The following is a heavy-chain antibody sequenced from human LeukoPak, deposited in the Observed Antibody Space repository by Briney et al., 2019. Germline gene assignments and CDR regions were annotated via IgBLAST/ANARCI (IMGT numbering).Heavy chain of an antibody. D-gene: IGHD3-3*01. J-gene: IGHJ4*02. CDR1: DVSISNYY. CDR3: ARESRVLIGDGYYLDS. CDR2: LYISRET. V-gene: IGHV4-4*07. Sequence: SETLSFTCTVSDVSISNYYWTWIRQPAGKGLEWIGRLYISRETDYNPSPKSRVTMSVDTSNSQFSLRLTSVTAADTATYYCARESRVLIGDGYYLDSWGPGTLITVSS.